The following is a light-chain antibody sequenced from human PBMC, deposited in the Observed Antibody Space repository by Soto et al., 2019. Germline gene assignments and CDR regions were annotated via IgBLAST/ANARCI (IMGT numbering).Light chain of an antibody. CDR1: SSNIGGNS. V-gene: IGLV1-44*01. CDR2: SDD. Sequence: QSVLTQPHSASGTPGQRVTISCSGSSSNIGGNSVNWYQHLPGTAPKILMYSDDERPSGVPDRFSGSKSGTSASLALSGLQSEDEADYYCAAWDDNLNGPVFGGWTQLTV. CDR3: AAWDDNLNGPV. J-gene: IGLJ2*01.